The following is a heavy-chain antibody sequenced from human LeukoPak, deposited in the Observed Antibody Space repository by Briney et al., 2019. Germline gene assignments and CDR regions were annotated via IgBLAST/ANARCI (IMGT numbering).Heavy chain of an antibody. D-gene: IGHD1-26*01. J-gene: IGHJ3*01. V-gene: IGHV3-30*18. CDR2: ISYDGSNK. CDR1: GFPLSSYG. Sequence: GGSLRLSCAASGFPLSSYGVQWVRQAPDKGLEWVAVISYDGSNKYYADSVKGRFTISRDNSKNTLYLQMNSLRAEDTAVYYCAKDRAGSSGSSGFWGQGTMVTVSS. CDR3: AKDRAGSSGSSGF.